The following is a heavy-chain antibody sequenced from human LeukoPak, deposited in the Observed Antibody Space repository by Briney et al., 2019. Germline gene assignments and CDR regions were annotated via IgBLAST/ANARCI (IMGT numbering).Heavy chain of an antibody. J-gene: IGHJ4*02. CDR2: IDYSGST. Sequence: SETLSLTCTVFGGSISSHYWSWIRQPPGKGLEWIGYIDYSGSTNYNPSLKSRVTISVDTSKNQYSLNLSSVTAADTAVYYCARGHYYDTSGDYWGQGTLVTVSS. CDR1: GGSISSHY. D-gene: IGHD3-22*01. V-gene: IGHV4-59*11. CDR3: ARGHYYDTSGDY.